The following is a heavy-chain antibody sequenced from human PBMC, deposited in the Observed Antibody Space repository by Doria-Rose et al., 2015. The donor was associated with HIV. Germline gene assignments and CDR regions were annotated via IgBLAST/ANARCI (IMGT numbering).Heavy chain of an antibody. CDR2: INPNSGGT. J-gene: IGHJ4*01. D-gene: IGHD3-22*01. CDR3: ARPIYDTSGFYLGY. Sequence: APGQGLEWMGWINPNSGGTNYAQKFQGRVTMTRDTSISTAYMELSRLRSDDSAVYYCARPIYDTSGFYLGYWGHGTLVSVSS. V-gene: IGHV1-2*02.